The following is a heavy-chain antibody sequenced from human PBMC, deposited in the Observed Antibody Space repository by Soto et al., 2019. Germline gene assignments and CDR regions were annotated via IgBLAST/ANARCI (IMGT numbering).Heavy chain of an antibody. J-gene: IGHJ3*02. Sequence: ASVKVSCKASGGTFSSYAISWVRQAPGQGLEWMGGIIPIFGTANYAQKFQGRVTITADKSTSTAYMELSSLRSEDTAVYYCARAPTGYCSSTSCYKDAFDIWGQGTMVTVSS. V-gene: IGHV1-69*06. CDR3: ARAPTGYCSSTSCYKDAFDI. CDR2: IIPIFGTA. D-gene: IGHD2-2*02. CDR1: GGTFSSYA.